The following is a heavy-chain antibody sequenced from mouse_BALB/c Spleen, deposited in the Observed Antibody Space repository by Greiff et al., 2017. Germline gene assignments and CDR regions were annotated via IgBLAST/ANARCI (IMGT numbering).Heavy chain of an antibody. Sequence: QVQLKESGAELMKPGASVKISCKATGYTFSSYWIEWVKQRPGHGLEWIGEILPGSGSTNYNEKFKGKATFTADTSSNTAYMQLSSLTSEDSAVYYCARRDGYYYWAMDYWGQGTSVTVSS. CDR3: ARRDGYYYWAMDY. D-gene: IGHD2-3*01. V-gene: IGHV1-9*01. J-gene: IGHJ4*01. CDR2: ILPGSGST. CDR1: GYTFSSYW.